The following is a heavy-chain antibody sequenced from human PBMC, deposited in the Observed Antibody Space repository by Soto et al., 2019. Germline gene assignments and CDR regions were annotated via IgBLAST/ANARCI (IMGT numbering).Heavy chain of an antibody. D-gene: IGHD2-2*02. V-gene: IGHV4-59*01. J-gene: IGHJ6*01. CDR3: ARGVEYCSSTSCYTYGYYYYGMDV. CDR1: GGSISSYY. Sequence: SSETLSLTCTVSGGSISSYYWSWIRQPPGKGLEWIGYIYYSGSTNYNPSLKSRVTISVDTSKNQFSLKLSSVTAADTAVYYCARGVEYCSSTSCYTYGYYYYGMDV. CDR2: IYYSGST.